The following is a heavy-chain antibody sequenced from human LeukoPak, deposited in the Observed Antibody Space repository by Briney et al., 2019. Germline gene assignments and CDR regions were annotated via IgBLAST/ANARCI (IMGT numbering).Heavy chain of an antibody. Sequence: ASVKVSCKASGYTFTGYYMHWVRQAPGQGLEWMGWINPNSGGTNYAQKFQGRVTMTRDTSISTAYMELSRLRSDDTAVYYCARVLGITIFGVVKGDAFDIWGQGTMVTVSS. CDR2: INPNSGGT. CDR3: ARVLGITIFGVVKGDAFDI. CDR1: GYTFTGYY. V-gene: IGHV1-2*02. J-gene: IGHJ3*02. D-gene: IGHD3-3*01.